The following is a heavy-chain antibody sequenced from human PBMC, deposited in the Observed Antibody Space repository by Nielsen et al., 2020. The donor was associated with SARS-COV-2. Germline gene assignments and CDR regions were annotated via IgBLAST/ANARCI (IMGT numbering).Heavy chain of an antibody. J-gene: IGHJ6*03. CDR3: ARLSGSYPYYYYYYMDV. D-gene: IGHD1-26*01. Sequence: GESLKISCAASGFTFSSYGMHWVRQAPGKGLEWVAVIWYDGSNKYYADSVKGRFTISRDNSKNTLYLQMNSLRAEDTAVYYCARLSGSYPYYYYYYMDVWGKGTTVTVSS. V-gene: IGHV3-33*01. CDR1: GFTFSSYG. CDR2: IWYDGSNK.